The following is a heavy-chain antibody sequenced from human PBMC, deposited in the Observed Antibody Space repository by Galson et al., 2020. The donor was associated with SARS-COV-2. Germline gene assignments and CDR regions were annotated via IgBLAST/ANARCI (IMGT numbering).Heavy chain of an antibody. CDR3: ARGNWDLRTLDL. V-gene: IGHV3-13*01. J-gene: IGHJ3*01. D-gene: IGHD1-26*01. CDR2: IAIAGNT. CDR1: GFTLSRND. Sequence: GESLKISCAASGFTLSRNDMYWVRQVTAKGLEWVSAIAIAGNTFYSDSVKGRFTISRENVKNSLYLEMNSLTAGDTAVYYCARGNWDLRTLDLWGRGTRVTVSS.